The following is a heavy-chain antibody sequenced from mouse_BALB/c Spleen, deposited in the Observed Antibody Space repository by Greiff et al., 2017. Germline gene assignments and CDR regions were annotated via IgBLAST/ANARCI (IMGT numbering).Heavy chain of an antibody. CDR1: GFTFSDYY. V-gene: IGHV5-4*02. CDR2: ISDGGSYT. D-gene: IGHD1-1*02. Sequence: DVQLQESGGGLVKPGGSLKLSCAASGFTFSDYYMYWVRQTPEKRLEWVATISDGGSYTYYPDSVKGRFTISRDNAKNNLYLQMSSLKSEDTAMYYCARDGGYYFDYWGQGTTLTVSS. CDR3: ARDGGYYFDY. J-gene: IGHJ2*01.